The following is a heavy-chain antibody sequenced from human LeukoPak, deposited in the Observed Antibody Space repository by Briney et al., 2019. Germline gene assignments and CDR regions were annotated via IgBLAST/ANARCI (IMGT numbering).Heavy chain of an antibody. V-gene: IGHV1-2*02. J-gene: IGHJ4*02. Sequence: GASVKVSCKASGYTFTGYYMHWVRQAPGQGLEWMGWINPNRGGTNYAQKFQGRVTMTRDTSISTAYMELSRLRSDDTAVYYCARDPIGQEQLVFDYWGQGTLVTVSS. CDR1: GYTFTGYY. CDR2: INPNRGGT. CDR3: ARDPIGQEQLVFDY. D-gene: IGHD6-6*01.